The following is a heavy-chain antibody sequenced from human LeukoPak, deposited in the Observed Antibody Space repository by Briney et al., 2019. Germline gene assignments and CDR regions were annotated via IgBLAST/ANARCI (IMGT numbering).Heavy chain of an antibody. V-gene: IGHV3-21*01. CDR1: GFTFSSYS. CDR2: ISSSSSYI. J-gene: IGHJ3*02. Sequence: GGSLRLSCAASGFTFSSYSMNWVRQAPGKGLEWVSSISSSSSYIYYADSVKGRFTISRDNAKNSLYLQINSLRAEDTAVYYCARDQVMEDIVVVPAALDAFDIWGQGTMVTVSS. CDR3: ARDQVMEDIVVVPAALDAFDI. D-gene: IGHD2-2*01.